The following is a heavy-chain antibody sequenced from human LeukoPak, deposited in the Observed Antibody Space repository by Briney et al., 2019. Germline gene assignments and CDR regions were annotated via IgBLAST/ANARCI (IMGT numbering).Heavy chain of an antibody. D-gene: IGHD3-22*01. Sequence: ASVKVSCKASGYTFTSYGISWVRQAPGQGLEWMGWISAYNGNTNYAQKLQGRVTMTTDTSTSTAYMELRSLRSDDTAVYYCARDATADYYDSSGYYNGPLYYYMDVWGKGTTVTASS. V-gene: IGHV1-18*01. J-gene: IGHJ6*03. CDR1: GYTFTSYG. CDR3: ARDATADYYDSSGYYNGPLYYYMDV. CDR2: ISAYNGNT.